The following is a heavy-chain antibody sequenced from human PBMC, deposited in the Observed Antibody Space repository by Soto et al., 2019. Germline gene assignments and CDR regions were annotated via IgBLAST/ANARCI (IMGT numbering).Heavy chain of an antibody. CDR2: INPNSGGT. CDR1: GDTFTGYY. V-gene: IGHV1-2*04. Sequence: ASVKVSCKASGDTFTGYYMHWVRQAPGQGLDWMGWINPNSGGTNYAQKFQGWVTMTRDTSISTAYMELSRLRSDGTAVYYCARDLRMCRRSGGSCYPYYGMDVWGQGTTVTVSS. D-gene: IGHD2-15*01. CDR3: ARDLRMCRRSGGSCYPYYGMDV. J-gene: IGHJ6*02.